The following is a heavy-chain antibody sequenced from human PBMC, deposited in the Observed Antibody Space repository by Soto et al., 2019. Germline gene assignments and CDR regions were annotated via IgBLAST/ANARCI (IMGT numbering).Heavy chain of an antibody. J-gene: IGHJ4*02. CDR1: GFTFSSYA. Sequence: GGSLRLSCAASGFTFSSYAMSWVRQAPGKGLEWVSAISGSGGSTYYADSVKGRFTISRDNSKNTLYLQMNSLRAEDTAVYYCAKDLQQWLVPGGIFDYWGQGTLVTVSS. CDR3: AKDLQQWLVPGGIFDY. D-gene: IGHD6-19*01. V-gene: IGHV3-23*01. CDR2: ISGSGGST.